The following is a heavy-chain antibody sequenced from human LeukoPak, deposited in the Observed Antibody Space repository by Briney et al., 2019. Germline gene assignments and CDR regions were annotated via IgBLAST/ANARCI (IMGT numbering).Heavy chain of an antibody. CDR3: ARDSPTYYDILTGYDHYYYYMDV. Sequence: SETLSLTCTVSGGSISSYYWSWIRQPAGKGLEWIGRIYTSGSTNYNPSLKSRVTMSVDTSKNQFSLKLSSVTAADTAVYYCARDSPTYYDILTGYDHYYYYMDVWGIGTTVTVSS. D-gene: IGHD3-9*01. CDR1: GGSISSYY. J-gene: IGHJ6*03. V-gene: IGHV4-4*07. CDR2: IYTSGST.